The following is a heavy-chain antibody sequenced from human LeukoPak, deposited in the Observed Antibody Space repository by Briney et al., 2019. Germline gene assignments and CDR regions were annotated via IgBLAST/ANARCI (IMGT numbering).Heavy chain of an antibody. CDR3: AKVSIWLYYFDY. Sequence: GGSLRLSCAASGFTFSSYGMHWVRQAPGKGLEWVAVISYDGSNKYYADSVKGRFTISRDNSKNTLYLQMNSLRAEDTAVYYCAKVSIWLYYFDYWGQGTLVTVSS. CDR2: ISYDGSNK. CDR1: GFTFSSYG. J-gene: IGHJ4*02. V-gene: IGHV3-30*18. D-gene: IGHD5/OR15-5a*01.